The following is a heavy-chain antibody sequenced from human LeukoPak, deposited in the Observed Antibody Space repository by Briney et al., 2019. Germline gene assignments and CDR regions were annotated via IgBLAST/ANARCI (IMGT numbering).Heavy chain of an antibody. CDR3: ARDRGGSLSSFDY. D-gene: IGHD1-26*01. Sequence: SETLSLTCTVSGDSISKYYWSWVRQPPGKTLEWIGYIYYTESTNYNPSLKSRVTISVDTSKNQFSLKLSSVTAADTAVYYCARDRGGSLSSFDYWGQGTLVTVSS. CDR1: GDSISKYY. V-gene: IGHV4-59*01. J-gene: IGHJ4*02. CDR2: IYYTEST.